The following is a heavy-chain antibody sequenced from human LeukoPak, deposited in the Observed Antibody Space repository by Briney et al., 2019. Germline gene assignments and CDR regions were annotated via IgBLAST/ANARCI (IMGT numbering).Heavy chain of an antibody. J-gene: IGHJ4*02. CDR1: GYTFTGYY. V-gene: IGHV1-2*02. CDR3: ARDDAVGATTLDY. D-gene: IGHD1-26*01. Sequence: ASVKVSCKASGYTFTGYYMHWVRQAPGQGLEWMGWINPNSGGTNYAQEFQGRVTMTRDTSISTAYMELSRLRSDDTAVYYCARDDAVGATTLDYWGQGTLVTVSS. CDR2: INPNSGGT.